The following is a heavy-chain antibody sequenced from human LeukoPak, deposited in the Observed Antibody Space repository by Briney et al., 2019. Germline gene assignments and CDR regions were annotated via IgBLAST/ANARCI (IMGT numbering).Heavy chain of an antibody. CDR3: AREDYYDSSGYYDWFDP. V-gene: IGHV7-4-1*02. Sequence: ASVKVSCKASGYTFTSYAMNWVRQAPGQGLEWMGWINTNTGNPTYAQGFTGRFVFSLDTSVSTAYLQISSLKAEDTAVYYCAREDYYDSSGYYDWFDPWAREPWSPSPQ. J-gene: IGHJ5*02. CDR1: GYTFTSYA. CDR2: INTNTGNP. D-gene: IGHD3-22*01.